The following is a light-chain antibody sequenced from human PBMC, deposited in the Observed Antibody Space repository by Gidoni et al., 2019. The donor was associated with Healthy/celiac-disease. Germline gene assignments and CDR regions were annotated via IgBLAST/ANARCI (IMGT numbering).Light chain of an antibody. CDR2: GAS. J-gene: IGKJ4*01. Sequence: EIVLTQSPGTLSLSPGERATLPCRASHSFSSSYLAWYQQKPGQAPRLLIYGASSRATGIPDRFSGSGSGTDFTLTISRLEPEDFAVYYCQQYGSSLFTFGGGTKVEIK. CDR1: HSFSSSY. V-gene: IGKV3-20*01. CDR3: QQYGSSLFT.